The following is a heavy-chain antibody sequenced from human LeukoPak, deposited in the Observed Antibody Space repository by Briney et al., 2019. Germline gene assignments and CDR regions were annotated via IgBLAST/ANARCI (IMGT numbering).Heavy chain of an antibody. Sequence: ASVKVSCKSSGFTFTGHYIHWVRQAPGQGLEWMGYIGPRNSAASYAEKFQGRVTMTRDTSLSTAYMELSRLTSDDTAVYYRAREGSDQLSKDFDYWGQGTLVTVSS. J-gene: IGHJ4*02. D-gene: IGHD2-2*01. CDR2: IGPRNSAA. CDR1: GFTFTGHY. CDR3: AREGSDQLSKDFDY. V-gene: IGHV1-2*02.